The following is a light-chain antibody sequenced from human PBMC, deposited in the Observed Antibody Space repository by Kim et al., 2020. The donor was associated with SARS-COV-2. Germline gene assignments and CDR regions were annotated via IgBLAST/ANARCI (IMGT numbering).Light chain of an antibody. CDR3: QQAHSFPLT. CDR2: TAS. CDR1: QGIVNL. J-gene: IGKJ4*01. Sequence: ASVGDRFTITCRASQGIVNLLAWYQQKPEKAPKLLISTASRLQSGVPSRFIGSGSGTEFTLTITSLQPEDFATYYCQQAHSFPLTFGGGTKVDIK. V-gene: IGKV1-12*01.